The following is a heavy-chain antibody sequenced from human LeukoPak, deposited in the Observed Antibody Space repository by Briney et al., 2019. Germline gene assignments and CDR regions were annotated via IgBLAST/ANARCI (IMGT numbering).Heavy chain of an antibody. CDR3: VRSTTRYYYDSSGYFDY. CDR1: GYTFTSYG. V-gene: IGHV1-18*01. D-gene: IGHD3-22*01. J-gene: IGHJ4*02. CDR2: ISAYNGNT. Sequence: ASVKVSCKASGYTFTSYGISWVGQAPGQGLEGRGWISAYNGNTNYAQKLQGRVTMTTDTSTSTAYMELRSLRSDDTAVYYCVRSTTRYYYDSSGYFDYWGQGTLVTVSS.